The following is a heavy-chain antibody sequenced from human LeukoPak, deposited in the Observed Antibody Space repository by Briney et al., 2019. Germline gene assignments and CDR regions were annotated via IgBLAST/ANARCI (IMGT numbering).Heavy chain of an antibody. CDR1: GYTFTAYY. CDR2: INPNSGGT. Sequence: ASVKVSCKASGYTFTAYYLNWVRQAPGQGLEWMGWINPNSGGTNYAQTFQGRVTMTRDTSISTAYMDLSTLRSDDTAVYYCARVADFRQSFDFWGQGTLVTVS. J-gene: IGHJ4*02. D-gene: IGHD3/OR15-3a*01. CDR3: ARVADFRQSFDF. V-gene: IGHV1-2*02.